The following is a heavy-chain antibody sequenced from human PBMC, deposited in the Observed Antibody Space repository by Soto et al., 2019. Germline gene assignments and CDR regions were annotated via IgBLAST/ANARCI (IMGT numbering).Heavy chain of an antibody. CDR1: GYTFTGYY. CDR3: ARAQAILRPWGFGY. J-gene: IGHJ4*02. V-gene: IGHV1-2*02. Sequence: ASVKVSCKASGYTFTGYYMHWVRQAPGQGLEWMGWINPNSGGTNYAQKFQGRVTMTRDTSISTAYMELSRLRSDDTAVYYCARAQAILRPWGFGYWGQGPLVTVSS. CDR2: INPNSGGT. D-gene: IGHD4-17*01.